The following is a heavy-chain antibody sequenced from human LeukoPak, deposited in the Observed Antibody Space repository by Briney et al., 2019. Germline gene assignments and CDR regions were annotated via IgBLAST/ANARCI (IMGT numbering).Heavy chain of an antibody. D-gene: IGHD4-17*01. CDR1: GYTFTSYY. CDR2: INPSGGST. J-gene: IGHJ4*02. CDR3: ARVWGTTGYFDY. Sequence: ASVKASCKASGYTFTSYYMHWVRQAPGQGLEWMGIINPSGGSTSYAQKFQGRVTMTRDTSTSTVYMELSSLRSEDTAVYYCARVWGTTGYFDYWGQGTLVTVSS. V-gene: IGHV1-46*01.